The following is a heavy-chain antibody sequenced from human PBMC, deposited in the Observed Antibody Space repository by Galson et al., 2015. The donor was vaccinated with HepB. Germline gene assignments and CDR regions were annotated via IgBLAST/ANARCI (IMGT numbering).Heavy chain of an antibody. CDR1: GFTFSSYG. J-gene: IGHJ3*02. D-gene: IGHD3-10*01. CDR3: AKEMVRVWVAFDI. CDR2: IRYDGSNK. V-gene: IGHV3-30*02. Sequence: SLRLSCAASGFTFSSYGMHWVRQAPGKGLEWVAFIRYDGSNKYYADSVKGRFTISRDNSKNTLYLQMNSLRAEDTAVYYCAKEMVRVWVAFDIWGQGTMVTVSS.